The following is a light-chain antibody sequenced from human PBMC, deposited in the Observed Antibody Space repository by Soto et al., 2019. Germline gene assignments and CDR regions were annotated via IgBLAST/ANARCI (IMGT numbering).Light chain of an antibody. CDR2: WAS. Sequence: IVMTQSPDSLAVSLGESATINCKSSQSVFSSANSNDYLAWLQQKPGQPPKVLIYWASTRKSGVPDRFSGSGSGKDFTLTISSLQAEDVPVYYCPHYYSALLTFGQGTKVEIX. J-gene: IGKJ1*01. CDR3: PHYYSALLT. CDR1: QSVFSSANSNDY. V-gene: IGKV4-1*01.